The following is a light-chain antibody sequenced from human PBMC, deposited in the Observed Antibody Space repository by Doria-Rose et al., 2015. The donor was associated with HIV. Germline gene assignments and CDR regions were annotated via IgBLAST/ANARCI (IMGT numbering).Light chain of an antibody. CDR1: QRVKSSY. CDR2: AAS. Sequence: TQSPGTLSLSPGERATLSCRASQRVKSSYLAWYQQKPGQAPRLLIYAASTRATGIPDRFSGSGPGTVFTLTISRLEPEDVAVYYCQQYGTSRGTFGQGTRLEIK. CDR3: QQYGTSRGT. V-gene: IGKV3-20*01. J-gene: IGKJ5*01.